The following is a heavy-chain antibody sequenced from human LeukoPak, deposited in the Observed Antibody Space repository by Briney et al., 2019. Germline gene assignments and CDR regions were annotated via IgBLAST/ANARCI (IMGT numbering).Heavy chain of an antibody. V-gene: IGHV4-59*08. D-gene: IGHD6-6*01. J-gene: IGHJ4*02. CDR2: IYNSGST. Sequence: SQTLSLTCTVPAGSISSYYWSWIRHSPGKGLEWIVYIYNSGSTNYNPSLKSRVTISVDTSKNQFSLKLSSVTTADTAVYYCARHVREYGSLDSWGQGTLVTVSS. CDR1: AGSISSYY. CDR3: ARHVREYGSLDS.